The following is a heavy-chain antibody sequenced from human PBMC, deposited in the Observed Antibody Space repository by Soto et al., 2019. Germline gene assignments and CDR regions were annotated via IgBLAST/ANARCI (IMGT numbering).Heavy chain of an antibody. CDR2: IIHIFGTA. V-gene: IGHV1-69*12. CDR3: ARDKRYCISTSGRNPYYYYGMDV. Sequence: QVQLVQSGAEVKKPASSVTVSCTASGGTFSSYAISWVRQAPGQGLEWMGGIIHIFGTANYAQKFQGRVTITADASTSTAYMELSSLRSEDTAVYYCARDKRYCISTSGRNPYYYYGMDVWGQGTTVTVSS. D-gene: IGHD2-2*01. CDR1: GGTFSSYA. J-gene: IGHJ6*02.